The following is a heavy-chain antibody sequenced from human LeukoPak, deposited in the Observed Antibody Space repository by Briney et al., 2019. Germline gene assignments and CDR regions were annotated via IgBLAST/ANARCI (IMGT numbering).Heavy chain of an antibody. Sequence: SQTLSLTCTVSGGSISSGGYYWSWIRQPPGKGLEWIGEINHSGSTNYNPSLKSRVTISVDTSKNQFSLKLSSVTAADTAVYYCARSRAKRGYSYGYFDYWGQGTLVTVSS. CDR2: INHSGST. V-gene: IGHV4-30-2*01. CDR3: ARSRAKRGYSYGYFDY. D-gene: IGHD5-18*01. J-gene: IGHJ4*02. CDR1: GGSISSGGYY.